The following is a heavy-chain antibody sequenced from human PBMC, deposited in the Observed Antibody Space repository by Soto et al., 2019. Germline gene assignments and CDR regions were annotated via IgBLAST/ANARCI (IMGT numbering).Heavy chain of an antibody. CDR1: GFTFSSYS. CDR3: ARGDPGFYYYYYGMDV. CDR2: ISSSSSYI. Sequence: GSLRLSCAASGFTFSSYSMNWVRQAPGKGLEWVSSISSSSSYIYYADSVKGRFTISRDNAKNSLYLQMNSLRAEDTAVYYCARGDPGFYYYYYGMDVWGQGTTVTVSS. J-gene: IGHJ6*02. V-gene: IGHV3-21*01. D-gene: IGHD2-21*02.